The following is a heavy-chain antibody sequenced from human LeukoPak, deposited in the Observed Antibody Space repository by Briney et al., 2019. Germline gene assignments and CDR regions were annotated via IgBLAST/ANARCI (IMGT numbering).Heavy chain of an antibody. V-gene: IGHV4-34*01. D-gene: IGHD6-13*01. CDR1: GGFFGGYY. Sequence: ASETLSLTCAVYGGFFGGYYWSWIRQPPGKGLEGIGEINHRGSTYYNPSLKSRVTISVEPSQNEFSLKLRSVPAADTAVYYCARGRIAGWTWGQGTLVTVSS. CDR3: ARGRIAGWT. J-gene: IGHJ5*02. CDR2: INHRGST.